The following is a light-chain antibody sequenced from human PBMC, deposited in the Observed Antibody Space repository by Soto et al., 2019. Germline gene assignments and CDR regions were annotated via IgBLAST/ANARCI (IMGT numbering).Light chain of an antibody. J-gene: IGKJ4*01. CDR1: QGISSY. V-gene: IGKV1-27*01. CDR2: GAS. CDR3: QQYNSAPLT. Sequence: DIQMTQSPSSLSASVGDRVTITCRASQGISSYLAWYQQKPGKVPKLLIYGASTLQTGIPSRFSGSGSGTDFTLTISSLQSEDVATYYCQQYNSAPLTFGGGTKVEIK.